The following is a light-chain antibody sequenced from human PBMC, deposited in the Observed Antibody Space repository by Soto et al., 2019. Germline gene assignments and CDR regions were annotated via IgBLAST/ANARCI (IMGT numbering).Light chain of an antibody. Sequence: QSALTQPASVSGSPGQSITISCTGTSSDVGAYNYVSWYQQHPGKAPKLMIYEVGHRPSEVSNRFSGSKSDNTASLTISGLQAEDEGDYYCSSYSSTSTPVVFGGGTKVTVL. CDR2: EVG. J-gene: IGLJ2*01. V-gene: IGLV2-14*01. CDR3: SSYSSTSTPVV. CDR1: SSDVGAYNY.